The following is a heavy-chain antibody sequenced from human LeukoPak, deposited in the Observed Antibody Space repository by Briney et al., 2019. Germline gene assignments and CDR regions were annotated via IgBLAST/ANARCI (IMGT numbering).Heavy chain of an antibody. D-gene: IGHD6-19*01. Sequence: GGSLRLSCAASGFIFSSYSMSWVRQAPGKGLEWVSVITGSGGNTYYADSVKGRFTISRDNSKNTLYLQMNSLRAEDTAVYYCAKEFASGWSEFDYWGQGTLVTVSS. CDR3: AKEFASGWSEFDY. CDR2: ITGSGGNT. CDR1: GFIFSSYS. V-gene: IGHV3-23*01. J-gene: IGHJ4*02.